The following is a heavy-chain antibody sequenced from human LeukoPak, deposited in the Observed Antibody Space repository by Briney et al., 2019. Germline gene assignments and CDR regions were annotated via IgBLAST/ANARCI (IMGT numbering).Heavy chain of an antibody. CDR2: IIPILGIA. CDR3: AVDYGGNYYFDY. J-gene: IGHJ4*02. V-gene: IGHV1-69*04. CDR1: GGTFSGYA. D-gene: IGHD4-23*01. Sequence: SVKVSCKASGGTFSGYAISWVRQAPGQGLEWMGRIIPILGIANYAQKFQGRVTITADKSTSTAYMELSSLRSEDTAVYYCAVDYGGNYYFDYWGQGTLVTVSS.